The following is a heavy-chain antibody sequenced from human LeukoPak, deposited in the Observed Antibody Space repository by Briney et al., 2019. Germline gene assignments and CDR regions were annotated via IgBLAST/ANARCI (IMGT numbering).Heavy chain of an antibody. J-gene: IGHJ4*02. V-gene: IGHV3-7*02. CDR1: GFTFSNYW. CDR3: ARTIRGY. D-gene: IGHD3-10*01. CDR2: IKEDRSEK. Sequence: PGGSLRLSCAASGFTFSNYWMSWVRQAPGKGLEWVANIKEDRSEKYYVDSVKGRFTISRDNAKNSLYLQMNSLRAEDTAVYYCARTIRGYWGQGTLVTVSS.